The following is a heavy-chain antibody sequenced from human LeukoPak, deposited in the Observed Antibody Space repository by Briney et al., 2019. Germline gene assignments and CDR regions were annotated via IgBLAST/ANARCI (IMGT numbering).Heavy chain of an antibody. CDR1: GFTFSNYW. Sequence: GGSLRLSCAASGFTFSNYWITWVRQAPGKGLEWVANIKQDGSGKYYMDSVKGRFTISRDNAKNSLFLQMNSLRAEDTAVYYCARGDRVGVTTGHFDYWGQETLVTVSS. CDR3: ARGDRVGVTTGHFDY. D-gene: IGHD1-26*01. J-gene: IGHJ4*02. V-gene: IGHV3-7*03. CDR2: IKQDGSGK.